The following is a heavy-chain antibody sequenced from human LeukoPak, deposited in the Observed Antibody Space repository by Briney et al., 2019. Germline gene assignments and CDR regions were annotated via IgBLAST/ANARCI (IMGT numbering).Heavy chain of an antibody. CDR2: IYSGGST. V-gene: IGHV3-53*04. J-gene: IGHJ5*02. D-gene: IGHD5-12*01. CDR1: GFTVSSTY. CDR3: ARDFSSDYDS. Sequence: GGSLRLSCAASGFTVSSTYMSWVRQAPGKGLEWVSVIYSGGSTYYADSVKGRFTISRHNSKNTLYLQMNSLRAEDTAVYYCARDFSSDYDSWGQGTLVTVSS.